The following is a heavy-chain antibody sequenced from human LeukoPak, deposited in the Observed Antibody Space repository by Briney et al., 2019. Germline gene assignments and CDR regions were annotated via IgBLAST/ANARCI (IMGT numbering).Heavy chain of an antibody. Sequence: SETLSLTCAVHGGSFSGYYWTWIRQPPGKGLEWIGEIIDTGSTKYTSSLKSRVTISVDTSKNQFSLKLSSVTAADTAVYYCARHRGSSSWYWYYYYMDVWGKGTTVTISS. CDR2: IIDTGST. J-gene: IGHJ6*03. CDR1: GGSFSGYY. D-gene: IGHD6-13*01. V-gene: IGHV4-34*12. CDR3: ARHRGSSSWYWYYYYMDV.